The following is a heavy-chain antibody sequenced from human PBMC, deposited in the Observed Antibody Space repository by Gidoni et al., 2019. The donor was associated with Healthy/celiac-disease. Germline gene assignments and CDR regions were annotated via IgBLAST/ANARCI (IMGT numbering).Heavy chain of an antibody. CDR3: AKDMGDVWGSYRYTYFDY. Sequence: EVQLVESGGGLVQPGRSLRLSCAASGFTFDDYAMHWVRQAPGKGLEWVSGLSWNSGSIGYADSVKGRFTIARDNAKNSLYLQMNSLRAEDTALYYCAKDMGDVWGSYRYTYFDYWGQGTLVTVSS. D-gene: IGHD3-16*02. V-gene: IGHV3-9*01. CDR1: GFTFDDYA. J-gene: IGHJ4*02. CDR2: LSWNSGSI.